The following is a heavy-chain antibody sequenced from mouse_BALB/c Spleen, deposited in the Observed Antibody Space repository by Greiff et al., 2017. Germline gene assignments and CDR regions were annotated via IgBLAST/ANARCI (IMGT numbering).Heavy chain of an antibody. V-gene: IGHV2-9*02. CDR2: IWAGGST. CDR1: GFSLTSYG. J-gene: IGHJ4*01. Sequence: VKLMESGPGLVAPSQSLSITCTVSGFSLTSYGVHWVRQPPGKGLEWLGVIWAGGSTNYNSALMSRLSISKDNSKSQVFLKMNSLQTDDTAMYYCARAYGNFPMDYWGQGTSVTVSS. D-gene: IGHD2-1*01. CDR3: ARAYGNFPMDY.